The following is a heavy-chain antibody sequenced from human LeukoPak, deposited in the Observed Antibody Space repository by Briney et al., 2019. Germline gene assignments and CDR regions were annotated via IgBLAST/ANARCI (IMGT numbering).Heavy chain of an antibody. CDR3: ARVASGWPRGAFDI. V-gene: IGHV4-38-2*02. Sequence: SETLSLTCTVSGYSISSGYYWGWIRQPPGKGLEWIGEINHSGSTNYNPSLKSRVTISVDTSKNQFSLKLSSVTAADTAVYYCARVASGWPRGAFDIWGQGTMVTVSS. J-gene: IGHJ3*02. CDR2: INHSGST. D-gene: IGHD6-19*01. CDR1: GYSISSGYY.